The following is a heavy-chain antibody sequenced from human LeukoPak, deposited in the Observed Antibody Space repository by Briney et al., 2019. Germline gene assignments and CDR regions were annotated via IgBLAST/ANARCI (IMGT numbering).Heavy chain of an antibody. CDR3: AELGITMIGGV. CDR1: GFTFSSYE. CDR2: TSSSGSTI. V-gene: IGHV3-48*03. D-gene: IGHD3-10*02. J-gene: IGHJ6*04. Sequence: QSGGSLRLSCAASGFTFSSYEMNWVRQAPGKWLEWVSYTSSSGSTIYYADSVKGRFTISRDNAKNSLYLQMNSLRAEDTAVYYCAELGITMIGGVWGKGTTVTISS.